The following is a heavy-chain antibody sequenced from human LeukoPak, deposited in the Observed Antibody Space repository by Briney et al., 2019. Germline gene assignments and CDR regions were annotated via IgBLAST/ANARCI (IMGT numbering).Heavy chain of an antibody. D-gene: IGHD4-17*01. Sequence: PGGSLRLSCSASGFTFSNYAMYWVRQAPGKGLEWVGRSKSKTDGGTTEYAAPVKGRFTISRDDSKNTLYLQMNSLKSEDTAVYYCTTRHYGDFDYWGQGTLVTVSS. CDR2: SKSKTDGGTT. CDR1: GFTFSNYA. CDR3: TTRHYGDFDY. J-gene: IGHJ4*02. V-gene: IGHV3-15*01.